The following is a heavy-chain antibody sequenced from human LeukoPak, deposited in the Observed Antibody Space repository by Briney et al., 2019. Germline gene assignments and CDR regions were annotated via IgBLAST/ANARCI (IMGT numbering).Heavy chain of an antibody. V-gene: IGHV3-49*04. J-gene: IGHJ4*02. CDR3: TLSYGSGSYNTQYYFDY. D-gene: IGHD3-10*01. Sequence: GRSLRLSCTALGFTFGDYAMSWVRQAPGKGLERVGFSRSKVYSGTTEYAASVRGRFTISRDDSKSIAYLEMNSLKIEDTAVYYCTLSYGSGSYNTQYYFDYWGQGTLVTVSS. CDR1: GFTFGDYA. CDR2: SRSKVYSGTT.